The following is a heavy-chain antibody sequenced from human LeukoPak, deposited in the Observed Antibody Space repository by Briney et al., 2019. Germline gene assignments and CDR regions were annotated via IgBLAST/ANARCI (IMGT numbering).Heavy chain of an antibody. CDR3: ARTSPYYYDSSGSPSGFFDY. D-gene: IGHD3-22*01. J-gene: IGHJ4*02. CDR1: GFTVSSNY. V-gene: IGHV3-53*04. Sequence: GGSLRLSCAASGFTVSSNYMSWVRQAPGKGLEWVSVIYSGGSTYYADSVKGRFTISRHNSKNTLYLQMNSLRAEDTAVYYCARTSPYYYDSSGSPSGFFDYWGQGTLVTVSP. CDR2: IYSGGST.